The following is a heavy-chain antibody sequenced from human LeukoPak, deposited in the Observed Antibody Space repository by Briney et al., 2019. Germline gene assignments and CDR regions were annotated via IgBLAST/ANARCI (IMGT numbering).Heavy chain of an antibody. Sequence: GASVKVSCKASGGTFSSYAISWVRQAPGQGLEWMGGIIPIFGTASYAQKFQGRVTMTRDTSTSTVYMELSSLRSEDTAVYYCTRGGYGGPRVAFDYWGQGTLVTVSS. CDR2: IIPIFGTA. D-gene: IGHD1-1*01. V-gene: IGHV1-69*05. CDR1: GGTFSSYA. CDR3: TRGGYGGPRVAFDY. J-gene: IGHJ4*02.